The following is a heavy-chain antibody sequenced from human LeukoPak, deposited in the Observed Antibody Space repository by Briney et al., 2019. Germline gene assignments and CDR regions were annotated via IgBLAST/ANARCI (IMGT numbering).Heavy chain of an antibody. CDR1: GFTFSSYA. D-gene: IGHD2/OR15-2a*01. CDR2: ISGSDGST. V-gene: IGHV3-23*01. J-gene: IGHJ4*02. Sequence: GALRLSCAASGFTFSSYAMSWVRQAPGKGLEWVSGISGSDGSTNYADSVKGRFTISRENSKNTLYLQMNSLRAEDTAVYYCAKDSAKKYDDYWGQGTLVTVSS. CDR3: AKDSAKKYDDY.